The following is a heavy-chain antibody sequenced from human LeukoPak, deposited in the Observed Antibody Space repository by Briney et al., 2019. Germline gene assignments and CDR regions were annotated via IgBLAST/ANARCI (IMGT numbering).Heavy chain of an antibody. Sequence: SETLSLTCAVYGGSFSGYYWSWIRQPPGKGLEWIGEINHSGSTNYNPSLKSRVTISLDTSNNQFSLKLRSVTAADTAVYYCASAITMVRGNWFDPWGQGTLVTVSS. D-gene: IGHD3-10*01. CDR3: ASAITMVRGNWFDP. V-gene: IGHV4-34*01. CDR2: INHSGST. CDR1: GGSFSGYY. J-gene: IGHJ5*02.